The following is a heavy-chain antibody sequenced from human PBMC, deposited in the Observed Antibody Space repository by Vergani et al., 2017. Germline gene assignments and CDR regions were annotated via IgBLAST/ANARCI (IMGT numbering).Heavy chain of an antibody. Sequence: QVQLVQSGAEVKKPGSSVKVSCKASGGTFSSYAISWVRQAPGQGLEWMGGIIPIFGTANYAQKFQGRVTITADESTSTAYMELSSLRSEDTAVYYCASGCRYYYGSGSYPFDYWGQGTLVTVSS. D-gene: IGHD3-10*01. CDR1: GGTFSSYA. CDR2: IIPIFGTA. CDR3: ASGCRYYYGSGSYPFDY. V-gene: IGHV1-69*12. J-gene: IGHJ4*02.